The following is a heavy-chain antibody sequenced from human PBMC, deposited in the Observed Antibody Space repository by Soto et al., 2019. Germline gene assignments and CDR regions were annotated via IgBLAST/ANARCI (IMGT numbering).Heavy chain of an antibody. CDR3: ASDIVVGVAATGGLHPRERWFDP. D-gene: IGHD2-15*01. CDR2: IWYDGSNK. CDR1: GFTFSSYG. J-gene: IGHJ5*02. Sequence: QVQLVESGGGVVQPGRSLRLSCAASGFTFSSYGMHWVRQAPGKGLEWVAVIWYDGSNKYYADSVKGRFTISRDNSKNTPDRQMSSLGAEATAVYYCASDIVVGVAATGGLHPRERWFDPWRQGTLVTVSS. V-gene: IGHV3-33*01.